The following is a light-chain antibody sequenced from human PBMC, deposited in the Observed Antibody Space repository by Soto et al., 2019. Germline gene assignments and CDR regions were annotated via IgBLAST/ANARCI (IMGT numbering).Light chain of an antibody. Sequence: EIVSTQSPATLSLSPGERATLSCRASQSVTKYLAWYQQKPGQAPRLLIFDTSNRATGIPARFSGSGSGTDFTLTISSLESDDSGIYYCQQRYNWLTFGGGTKVEIK. CDR1: QSVTKY. V-gene: IGKV3-11*01. CDR2: DTS. J-gene: IGKJ4*01. CDR3: QQRYNWLT.